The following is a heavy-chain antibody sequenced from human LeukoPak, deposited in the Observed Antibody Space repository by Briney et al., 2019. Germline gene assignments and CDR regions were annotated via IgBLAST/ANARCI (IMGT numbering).Heavy chain of an antibody. CDR2: ISSGGTSE. CDR1: GFTFSTYD. Sequence: GRPLRLSCGASGFTFSTYDMHWVRQTPDKGLEWVAFISSGGTSENYADSVKGRFTISRDNSKNTLYLRMNNLTPEDTAVYYCAKGYGSSTSYGNWFDPWGQGTLVTVSS. CDR3: AKGYGSSTSYGNWFDP. V-gene: IGHV3-30*18. D-gene: IGHD2-2*01. J-gene: IGHJ5*02.